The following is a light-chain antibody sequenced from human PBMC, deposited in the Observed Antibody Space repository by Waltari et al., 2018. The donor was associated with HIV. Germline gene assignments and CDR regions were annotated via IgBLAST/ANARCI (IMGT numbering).Light chain of an antibody. CDR1: NIGSKS. Sequence: SYVLAQPPSVSVAPGQPARLTCGGDNIGSKSVHWYQQKPGQAPLLVVYDDSDRPSGIPERFSGSNSGNTATLTISRVEAGDEADYYCQVWDSSSDDWVFGGGTKVTVL. J-gene: IGLJ3*02. V-gene: IGLV3-21*02. CDR3: QVWDSSSDDWV. CDR2: DDS.